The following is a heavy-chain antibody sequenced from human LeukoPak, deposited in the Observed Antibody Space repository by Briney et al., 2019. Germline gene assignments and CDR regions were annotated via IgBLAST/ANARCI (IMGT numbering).Heavy chain of an antibody. J-gene: IGHJ5*02. CDR3: ARQSGTSKRTAT. D-gene: IGHD1-1*01. V-gene: IGHV4-34*01. CDR2: INHSGST. CDR1: GGSFSGYY. Sequence: PSETLSLTCAVYGGSFSGYYWSWIRQPPGKGLEWIGEINHSGSTNYNPSLESRVTISVDTSKNQFSLKLSSVTAADTAVYYCARQSGTSKRTATWGQGTLVTVPS.